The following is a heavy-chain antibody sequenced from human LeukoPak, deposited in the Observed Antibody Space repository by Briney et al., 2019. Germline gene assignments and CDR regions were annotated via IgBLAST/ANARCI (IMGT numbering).Heavy chain of an antibody. CDR1: GYTFTSYD. Sequence: GASVKVSCKASGYTFTSYDINWVRQATGQGLEWMGWMKPNSGNTGYAQKFQGRVTMTRNTSISTAYMELSSLRSEDTAVYYCARADYYDSSGPPPFDYWGQGTLVTVSS. CDR3: ARADYYDSSGPPPFDY. J-gene: IGHJ4*02. D-gene: IGHD3-22*01. CDR2: MKPNSGNT. V-gene: IGHV1-8*01.